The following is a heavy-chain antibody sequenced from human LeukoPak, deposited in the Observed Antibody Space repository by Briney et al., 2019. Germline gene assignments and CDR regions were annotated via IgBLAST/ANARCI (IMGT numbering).Heavy chain of an antibody. CDR3: ARGAWRYCSSTSCPPPDY. Sequence: SETLSLTCTVSGGSISSYYWSWIRQPPGKGLEWIGYIYYSGSTNYNPSLKRRVTISVDTSKNQFSLKLSSVTAADTAVYYCARGAWRYCSSTSCPPPDYWGQGTLVTVSS. CDR2: IYYSGST. V-gene: IGHV4-59*01. CDR1: GGSISSYY. J-gene: IGHJ4*02. D-gene: IGHD2-2*01.